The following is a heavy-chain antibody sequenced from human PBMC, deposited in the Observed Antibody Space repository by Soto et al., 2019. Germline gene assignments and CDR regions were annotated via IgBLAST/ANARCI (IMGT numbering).Heavy chain of an antibody. CDR1: GGTFINDA. Sequence: SVKVSCKASGGTFINDAISWVRQAPGKGLEWMGGFDPEDGETIYAQKFQGRVTMTEDTSTDTAYMELSSLRSEDTAVYYCATTPEDILTGCYEYCYDYWGQGTLVNVSS. CDR3: ATTPEDILTGCYEYCYDY. D-gene: IGHD3-9*01. V-gene: IGHV1-24*01. CDR2: FDPEDGET. J-gene: IGHJ4*02.